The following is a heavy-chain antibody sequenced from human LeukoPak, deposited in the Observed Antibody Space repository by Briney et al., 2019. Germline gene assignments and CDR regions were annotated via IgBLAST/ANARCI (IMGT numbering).Heavy chain of an antibody. CDR1: GGSIGSYY. D-gene: IGHD1-26*01. V-gene: IGHV4-4*07. CDR2: IYTSGST. CDR3: ARGGGELPPFDY. J-gene: IGHJ4*02. Sequence: SETLSLTCTVSGGSIGSYYWSWIRQPAGKGLEWIGRIYTSGSTNYNPSLKSRVTMSVDTSKNQISLKLSSVTAADTAVYYCARGGGELPPFDYWGQGTLVTVSS.